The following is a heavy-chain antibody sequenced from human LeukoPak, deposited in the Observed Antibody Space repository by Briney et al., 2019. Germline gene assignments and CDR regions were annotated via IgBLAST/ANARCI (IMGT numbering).Heavy chain of an antibody. V-gene: IGHV1-18*01. CDR3: ARDRLDWNDGLSDAFDI. CDR1: GYTFTSYG. CDR2: ISAYNGNT. Sequence: ASVKVSCKASGYTFTSYGISWVRQAPGQGLEWMGWISAYNGNTNYAQKLQGRVTMTTDTSTSTAYMELRSLRSDDTAVYYCARDRLDWNDGLSDAFDIWGQGTMVTVSS. D-gene: IGHD1-1*01. J-gene: IGHJ3*02.